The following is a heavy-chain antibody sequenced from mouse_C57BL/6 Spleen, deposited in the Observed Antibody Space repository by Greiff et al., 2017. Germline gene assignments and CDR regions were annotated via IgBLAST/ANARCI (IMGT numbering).Heavy chain of an antibody. CDR2: IYPGDGDT. CDR1: GYAFSSYW. Sequence: VKLQESGAELVKPGASVKISCKASGYAFSSYWMNWVKQRPGKGLEWIGQIYPGDGDTNYNGTFKGKATLTADKSSSTAYMPLRSLTSEESAVYFCARWMYGNYPPDAMDYWGQGTSVTVSS. V-gene: IGHV1-80*01. J-gene: IGHJ4*01. CDR3: ARWMYGNYPPDAMDY. D-gene: IGHD2-10*02.